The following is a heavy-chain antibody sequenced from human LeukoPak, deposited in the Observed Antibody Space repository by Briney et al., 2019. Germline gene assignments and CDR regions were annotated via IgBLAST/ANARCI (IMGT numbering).Heavy chain of an antibody. D-gene: IGHD3-10*01. CDR2: INHSGSN. Sequence: PAETLSLTCAVYGGSFSGYYWSWIRQPPGKGLEWIGEINHSGSNNYNPSLKSRVIISVDTSKNQFALKLSSVTAADTAVYYCARGGRGGYWGQGTLVTVSS. CDR1: GGSFSGYY. J-gene: IGHJ4*02. V-gene: IGHV4-34*01. CDR3: ARGGRGGY.